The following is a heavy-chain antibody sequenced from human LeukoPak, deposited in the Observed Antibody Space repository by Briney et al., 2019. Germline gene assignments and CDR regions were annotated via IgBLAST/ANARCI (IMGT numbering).Heavy chain of an antibody. CDR3: ARGGYQLSYYYYYYGMDV. CDR1: GGSISSYY. CDR2: IYTSGST. J-gene: IGHJ6*02. Sequence: SETLSLTCTVSGGSISSYYWSWIRQPAGKGLEWIGRIYTSGSTNYNPSLKSRVTMSVDTSKNQFSLKLSSVTAADTAVYYCARGGYQLSYYYYYYGMDVWGQGTTVTVSS. V-gene: IGHV4-4*07. D-gene: IGHD2-2*01.